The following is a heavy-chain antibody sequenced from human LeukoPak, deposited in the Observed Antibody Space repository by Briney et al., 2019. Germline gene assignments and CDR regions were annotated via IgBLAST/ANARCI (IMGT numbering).Heavy chain of an antibody. Sequence: GGSLRLSYAASGFTFSSYDMHWVRQATGKGLEWVSAIGTAGDTYYPGSVKGRFTISRENAKNSLYLQMNSLRAGDTAVYYCARDLSGVAGYTYGRGIDYWGQGTLVTVSS. D-gene: IGHD5-18*01. CDR3: ARDLSGVAGYTYGRGIDY. V-gene: IGHV3-13*01. J-gene: IGHJ4*02. CDR2: IGTAGDT. CDR1: GFTFSSYD.